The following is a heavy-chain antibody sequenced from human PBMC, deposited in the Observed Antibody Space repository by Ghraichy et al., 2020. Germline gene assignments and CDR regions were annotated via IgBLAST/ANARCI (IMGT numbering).Heavy chain of an antibody. J-gene: IGHJ4*02. V-gene: IGHV3-7*03. CDR3: ARGSYPFNY. CDR1: GFTFSSYS. Sequence: GGSLRLSCAASGFTFSSYSMGWVRQSPGKGLEWVAHIKEDRSENNYVDSVKGRFTISRDNAENSLYLQMSSLRVEDTAVYYCARGSYPFNYWGQGTLVTVSS. D-gene: IGHD1-26*01. CDR2: IKEDRSEN.